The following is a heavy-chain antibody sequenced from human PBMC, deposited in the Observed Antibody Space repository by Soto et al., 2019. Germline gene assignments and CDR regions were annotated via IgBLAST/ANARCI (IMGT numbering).Heavy chain of an antibody. J-gene: IGHJ4*02. CDR1: GFTFSSYR. CDR3: ARPVTMVRGVDMQLDY. Sequence: RGSLRLSCAASGFTFSSYRMNWVRQAPGKGLEWVSSISISSSYIYYADSVKGRFTISRDYAKNSLCLQMNSLRAQDTAVYYCARPVTMVRGVDMQLDYWGQGTLVTVSS. CDR2: ISISSSYI. V-gene: IGHV3-21*01. D-gene: IGHD3-10*01.